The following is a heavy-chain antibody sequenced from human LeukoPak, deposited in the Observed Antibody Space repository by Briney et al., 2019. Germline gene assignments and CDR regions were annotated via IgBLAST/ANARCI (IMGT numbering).Heavy chain of an antibody. CDR3: ARGGYYDSSGYSTFAEYFQH. CDR1: GFTFSSYW. CDR2: IKQDGSEK. D-gene: IGHD3-22*01. Sequence: GSLRLSCAASGFTFSSYWMSWVRQAPGKGLEWVANIKQDGSEKYYVDSVKGRFTISRDNAKNSLYLQMNSLRAEDTAVYYCARGGYYDSSGYSTFAEYFQHWGQGTLVTVSS. V-gene: IGHV3-7*01. J-gene: IGHJ1*01.